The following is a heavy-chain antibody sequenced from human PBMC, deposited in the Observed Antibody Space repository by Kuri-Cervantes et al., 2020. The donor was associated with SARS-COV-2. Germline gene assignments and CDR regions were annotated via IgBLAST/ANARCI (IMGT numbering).Heavy chain of an antibody. J-gene: IGHJ4*02. D-gene: IGHD1-7*01. CDR2: ISAYNGNT. CDR3: AKVPGDGYNWNYSPLFDY. CDR1: GYTFTRYG. V-gene: IGHV1-18*04. Sequence: ASVKVSCKASGYTFTRYGISWVRQAPGQGLEWMGWISAYNGNTNYAQKFQGRVTMTTETSTSTAYMELRSLRSDDAAVYYCAKVPGDGYNWNYSPLFDYWGQGTLVTVSS.